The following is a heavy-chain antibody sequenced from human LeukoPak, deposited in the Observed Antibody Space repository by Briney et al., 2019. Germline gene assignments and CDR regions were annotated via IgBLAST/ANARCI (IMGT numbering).Heavy chain of an antibody. CDR2: ISYDGSNK. D-gene: IGHD3-10*01. Sequence: PGGSLRLSCAASGFTFSSCGMHWVRQAPGKGLEWVAVISYDGSNKYYADSVKGRFTISRDNSKNTLYLQMNSLRAEDTAVYYCAKDATSYGSGSYYNYYGMDVWGQGTTVTVSS. V-gene: IGHV3-30*18. CDR1: GFTFSSCG. CDR3: AKDATSYGSGSYYNYYGMDV. J-gene: IGHJ6*02.